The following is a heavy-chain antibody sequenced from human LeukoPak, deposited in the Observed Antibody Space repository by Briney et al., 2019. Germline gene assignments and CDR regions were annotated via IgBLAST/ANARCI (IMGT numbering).Heavy chain of an antibody. CDR2: IYYSGTN. V-gene: IGHV4-39*07. J-gene: IGHJ4*02. CDR3: ARDRPIVGYCTNGVCYGFDY. CDR1: GGSISSTSYY. Sequence: SETLSLTCTVSGGSISSTSYYWGWIRQPPGKGLELIRAIYYSGTNYYNPSLKSRVTISVDTSKNQFSLKLSSVTAADTAVYYCARDRPIVGYCTNGVCYGFDYWGQGTLVTVSS. D-gene: IGHD2-8*01.